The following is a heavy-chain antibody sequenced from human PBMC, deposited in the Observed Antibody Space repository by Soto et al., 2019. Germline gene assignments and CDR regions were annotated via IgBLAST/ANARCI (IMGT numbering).Heavy chain of an antibody. J-gene: IGHJ4*02. D-gene: IGHD3-10*01. V-gene: IGHV2-5*02. CDR2: IYWDDDK. CDR1: EFSLTTRGMG. Sequence: QITLKESGPALVKPTQTLTLTCTFSEFSLTTRGMGVGWIRQPPGKALECLALIYWDDDKRYNPSLRSKLTITKDTSKNQVVLTMPNVDPVDTATYYCAHDDYYGSGSQTFYFAYWGQGSLVTVSS. CDR3: AHDDYYGSGSQTFYFAY.